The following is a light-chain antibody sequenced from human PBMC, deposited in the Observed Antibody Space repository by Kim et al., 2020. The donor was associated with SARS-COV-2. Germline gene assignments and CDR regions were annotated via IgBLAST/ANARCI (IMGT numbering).Light chain of an antibody. Sequence: QTATLTCTGNNNNVGHQGEAWLQQHQGHPPKLLSYRNNNRPSGISERFSASRSGDTASLTITGLQPEDETDYYCSAWDSSLNAWVFGGGTKLTVL. CDR3: SAWDSSLNAWV. CDR1: NNNVGHQG. J-gene: IGLJ3*02. CDR2: RNN. V-gene: IGLV10-54*04.